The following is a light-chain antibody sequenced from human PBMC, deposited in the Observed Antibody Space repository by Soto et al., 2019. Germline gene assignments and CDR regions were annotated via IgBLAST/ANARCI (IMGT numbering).Light chain of an antibody. Sequence: EIVMTQSPDTLSVSPWEVATLSCRVSQSIRSNLAWYQQRPGQAPRLLMYDASTRADGIPARFTGSGSGTEFTLTISSLQSEDFAVYYCQQYHIWPPWTSGQGTKVDIK. CDR1: QSIRSN. J-gene: IGKJ1*01. CDR2: DAS. CDR3: QQYHIWPPWT. V-gene: IGKV3-15*01.